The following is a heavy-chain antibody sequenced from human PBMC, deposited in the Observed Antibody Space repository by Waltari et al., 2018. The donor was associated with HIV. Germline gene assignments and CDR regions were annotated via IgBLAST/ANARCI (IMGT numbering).Heavy chain of an antibody. CDR2: IYSRGST. Sequence: QVKLQESGPGLVQPSQTLSLTCPASGGPISRGSYYWSWVRQPAGKGLQWIGRIYSRGSTNYNPSLKSRVTISADTSKNQFSLKLNSVTAADTAVYFCARDSSDYYYGLDVWGQGTTVTVSS. V-gene: IGHV4-61*02. CDR3: ARDSSDYYYGLDV. D-gene: IGHD6-6*01. CDR1: GGPISRGSYY. J-gene: IGHJ6*02.